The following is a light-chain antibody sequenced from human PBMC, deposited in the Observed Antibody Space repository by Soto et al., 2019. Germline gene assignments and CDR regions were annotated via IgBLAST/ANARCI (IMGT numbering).Light chain of an antibody. Sequence: DIPMTQSPSSLSASVGDRVTITCRASQSISSYLNWYQQKPGKAPKLLIYAASSLQSGVPSRFSGSGSGTDFTLTISSLQPEDFATYYCQQSYSTPPAFGQGTRLEIK. J-gene: IGKJ5*01. CDR2: AAS. V-gene: IGKV1-39*01. CDR3: QQSYSTPPA. CDR1: QSISSY.